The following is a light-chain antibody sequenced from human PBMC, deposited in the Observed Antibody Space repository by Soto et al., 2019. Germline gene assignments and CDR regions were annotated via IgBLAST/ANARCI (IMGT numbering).Light chain of an antibody. J-gene: IGKJ1*01. CDR1: QSVSSY. Sequence: EIVMTQSPATLSVSPGERASLSCRASQSVSSYLAWYQQKPGQAPRLLIYDASTRATDIPARFSGSGSGTEFPLTISSLQSEDFAVYYCQQYNGGRWTFGQGTKVEIK. CDR2: DAS. V-gene: IGKV3-15*01. CDR3: QQYNGGRWT.